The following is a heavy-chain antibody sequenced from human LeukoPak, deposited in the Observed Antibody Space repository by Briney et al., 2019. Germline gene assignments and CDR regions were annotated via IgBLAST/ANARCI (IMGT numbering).Heavy chain of an antibody. J-gene: IGHJ6*03. Sequence: GGSLRLSCAASGFTLSSYWMTWVRQAPGKGLEWVANIREDGSEKYYVDSVKGRFTVSRDNAKNSLYLQVNSLRAEDTAVYYCARLNYDFWSGVWEGYYMDVWGKGTTVTVSS. CDR1: GFTLSSYW. CDR2: IREDGSEK. D-gene: IGHD3-3*01. CDR3: ARLNYDFWSGVWEGYYMDV. V-gene: IGHV3-7*01.